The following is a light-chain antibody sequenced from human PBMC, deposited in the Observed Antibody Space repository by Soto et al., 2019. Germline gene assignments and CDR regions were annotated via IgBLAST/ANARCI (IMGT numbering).Light chain of an antibody. J-gene: IGKJ1*01. Sequence: IQMTKSPSSLSASVGDRVTITSRASQGIRIDLGWFQQRPGKAPKRLIYGASSLQSGVPSRFSGSGYGTEFTLTISNLQPEDFATYYCLQHNNFPRTFGQGTKVDI. CDR2: GAS. V-gene: IGKV1-17*02. CDR1: QGIRID. CDR3: LQHNNFPRT.